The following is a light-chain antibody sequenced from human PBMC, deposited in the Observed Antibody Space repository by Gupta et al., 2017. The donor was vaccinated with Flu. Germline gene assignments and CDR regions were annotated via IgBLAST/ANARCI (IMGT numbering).Light chain of an antibody. CDR3: MHSTRWPWT. CDR2: KAS. J-gene: IGKJ1*01. V-gene: IGKV2-30*01. Sequence: DAVMTQSPLSLPVTLGQPASISCRSSESLIYSDGDSYVSWFHQRPGQSTRRLIYKASNRDSGVPDRISGSGSGTGFTLRISRLEAEDVGVYYCMHSTRWPWTFGQETKVEI. CDR1: ESLIYSDGDSY.